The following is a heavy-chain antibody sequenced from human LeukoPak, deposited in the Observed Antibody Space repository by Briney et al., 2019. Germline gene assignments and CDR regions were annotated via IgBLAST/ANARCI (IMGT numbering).Heavy chain of an antibody. V-gene: IGHV4-4*07. CDR1: GGSISSYY. D-gene: IGHD3-10*01. CDR3: ARTYYYGSGGYNWFDP. J-gene: IGHJ5*02. CDR2: IYTSGST. Sequence: SETLSLTCTVSGGSISSYYWSWIRQPAGKGLEWIERIYTSGSTNYNPSLKSRVTMSVDTSKNQFSLKLSSVTAADTAVYYCARTYYYGSGGYNWFDPWGQGTLVTVSS.